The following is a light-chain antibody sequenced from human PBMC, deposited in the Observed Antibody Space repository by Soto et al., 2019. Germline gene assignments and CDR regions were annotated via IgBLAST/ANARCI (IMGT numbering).Light chain of an antibody. Sequence: DIQMTRSPSSLSASVGARVTITCQSSRNISNYLKCYQQKPGRAPNLLICDASNLEAGVPSRFRGSGSGTDFTFTISRLQPEDIATYYCQQYENLPTVGRGTRLDIK. CDR3: QQYENLPT. CDR2: DAS. V-gene: IGKV1-33*01. CDR1: RNISNY. J-gene: IGKJ5*01.